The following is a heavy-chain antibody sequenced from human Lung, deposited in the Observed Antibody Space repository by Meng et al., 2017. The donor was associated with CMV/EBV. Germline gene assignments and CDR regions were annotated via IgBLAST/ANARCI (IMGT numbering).Heavy chain of an antibody. CDR2: IKKNNDGGTT. J-gene: IGHJ4*02. Sequence: EVQLVESGGALVEPGESLRLSCAGSGFSFSKAWMNWVRQGPGKGLEWVGRIKKNNDGGTTDYATPVKGRFTISRDDSKNTLYLQMNSLKTEDTAVYYCTTDCHSTGCYGDGVYNWGQGTLVTVSS. D-gene: IGHD2-2*01. CDR3: TTDCHSTGCYGDGVYN. CDR1: GFSFSKAW. V-gene: IGHV3-15*07.